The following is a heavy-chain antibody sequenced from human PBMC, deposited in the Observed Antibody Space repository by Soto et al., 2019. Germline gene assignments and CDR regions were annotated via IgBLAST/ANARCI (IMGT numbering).Heavy chain of an antibody. J-gene: IGHJ4*02. CDR2: ISPNNGVT. Sequence: ASVKPTCKAPGYTLTCKAINWVRQAKRQGLEWMGWISPNNGVTNYAQKLQGRVTLTTDSSTSTAYMEVRSLRVDDTAVYYCARDHRGYGTFDHWGQGTLVTVSS. D-gene: IGHD5-12*01. CDR3: ARDHRGYGTFDH. CDR1: GYTLTCKA. V-gene: IGHV1-18*01.